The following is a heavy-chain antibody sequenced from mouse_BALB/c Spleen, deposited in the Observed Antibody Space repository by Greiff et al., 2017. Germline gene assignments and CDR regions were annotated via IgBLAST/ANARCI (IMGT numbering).Heavy chain of an antibody. V-gene: IGHV5-12-2*01. CDR1: GFTFSSYA. CDR3: ARGDYFDY. J-gene: IGHJ2*01. CDR2: ISNGGGST. Sequence: DVKLVESGGGLVKPGGSLKLSCAASGFTFSSYAMSWVRQSPEKRLEWVAEISNGGGSTYYPDTVKGRFTISRDNAKNTLYLQMSSLKSEDTAMYYCARGDYFDYWGQGTTLTVSS.